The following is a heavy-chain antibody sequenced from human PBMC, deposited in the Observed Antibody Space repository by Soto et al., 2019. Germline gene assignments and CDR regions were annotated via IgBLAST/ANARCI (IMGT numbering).Heavy chain of an antibody. CDR2: IYYSGST. CDR3: ARFPLLLIVDNFDY. V-gene: IGHV4-31*03. Sequence: QVQLQESGPGLVKPSQTLSLTCTVSGGSISSGGYYWSWIRQHPGKGLEWIGYIYYSGSTYYNPSLKSRVTISVDTSKNQVALKLSSVTAADTAVYYCARFPLLLIVDNFDYWGQGTLVTVSS. CDR1: GGSISSGGYY. J-gene: IGHJ4*02. D-gene: IGHD1-26*01.